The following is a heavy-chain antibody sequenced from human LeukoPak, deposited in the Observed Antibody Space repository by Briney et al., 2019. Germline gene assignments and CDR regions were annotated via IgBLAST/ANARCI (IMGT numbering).Heavy chain of an antibody. D-gene: IGHD3-22*01. V-gene: IGHV3-21*01. CDR2: ISSSSSYI. CDR3: ARDLGYYDSSGYYHDAFDI. CDR1: GFTFSSYS. J-gene: IGHJ3*02. Sequence: PGVSLRLSCAASGFTFSSYSMNWVRQAPGKGLEWVSSISSSSSYIYYAGSVKGRFTISRDNAKNSLYLQMNSLRAEDTAVYYCARDLGYYDSSGYYHDAFDIWGQGTMVTVSS.